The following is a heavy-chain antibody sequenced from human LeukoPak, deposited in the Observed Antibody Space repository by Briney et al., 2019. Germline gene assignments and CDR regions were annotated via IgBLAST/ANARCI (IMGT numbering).Heavy chain of an antibody. CDR1: GFAVSSIY. CDR2: IYSGGST. J-gene: IGHJ4*02. D-gene: IGHD1-26*01. V-gene: IGHV3-53*01. CDR3: ARGAQEPFFDS. Sequence: GGSLRLSCAASGFAVSSIYMSWVRQAPGKGLEWVSIIYSGGSTYYADSVKGRFTVSRDNSKNTLFLQMYSLRVEDTALYYCARGAQEPFFDSWGQGTLVTVSS.